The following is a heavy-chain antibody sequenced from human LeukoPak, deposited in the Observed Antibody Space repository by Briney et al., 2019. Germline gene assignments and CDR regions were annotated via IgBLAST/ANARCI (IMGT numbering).Heavy chain of an antibody. D-gene: IGHD6-19*01. CDR3: PRSKQWLDYFDY. J-gene: IGHJ4*02. CDR1: GFSLSTSGMC. Sequence: SGPALVKPTQTLTLTCTFSGFSLSTSGMCVSWIRQPPGKALEWLARIDWDDDKYYSTSLKTRLTISKDTSKNQVVLTMTNMDPVDTATYYCPRSKQWLDYFDYWGQGTLYTVSS. CDR2: IDWDDDK. V-gene: IGHV2-70*11.